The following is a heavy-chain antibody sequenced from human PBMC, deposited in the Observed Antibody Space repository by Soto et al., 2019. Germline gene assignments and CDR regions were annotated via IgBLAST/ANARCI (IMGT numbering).Heavy chain of an antibody. Sequence: SETLSLTCAVYGGSFSGYYWSWIRQPPGKGLEWIGEINHSGSTNYNPSLKSRVTISVDTSKNQFSLKLSSVTAADTAVYYCARQQLVLYYYYGMDVWGQGTTVTVSS. J-gene: IGHJ6*02. V-gene: IGHV4-34*01. CDR2: INHSGST. D-gene: IGHD6-6*01. CDR3: ARQQLVLYYYYGMDV. CDR1: GGSFSGYY.